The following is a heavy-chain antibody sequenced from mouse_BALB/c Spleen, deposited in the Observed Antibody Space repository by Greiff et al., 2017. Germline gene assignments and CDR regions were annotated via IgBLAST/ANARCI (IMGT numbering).Heavy chain of an antibody. Sequence: QVQLQQPGAELVRPGSSVKISCKASGYAFSSYWMNWVKQRPGQGLEWIGQIYPGDGDTNYNGKFKGKATLTADKSSSTAYMQLSSLTSEDSAVYFCARVFYYDYDEGFAYWGQGTLVTVSA. D-gene: IGHD2-4*01. J-gene: IGHJ3*01. CDR2: IYPGDGDT. CDR3: ARVFYYDYDEGFAY. V-gene: IGHV1-80*01. CDR1: GYAFSSYW.